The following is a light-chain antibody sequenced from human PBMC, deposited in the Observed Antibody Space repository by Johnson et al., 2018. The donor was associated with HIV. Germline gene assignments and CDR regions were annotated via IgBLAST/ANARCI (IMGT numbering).Light chain of an antibody. CDR3: GTWDSSLSAFNYV. V-gene: IGLV1-51*01. J-gene: IGLJ1*01. Sequence: QSILTQPPSVSAAPGLKVTISCSGSSSNIGNNYVSWYQQLPGTAPKLLISDNNKRPSGIPDRFSGSKSGTSATLVISGLQPGDEAYYYCGTWDSSLSAFNYVFGTGTKVTVL. CDR1: SSNIGNNY. CDR2: DNN.